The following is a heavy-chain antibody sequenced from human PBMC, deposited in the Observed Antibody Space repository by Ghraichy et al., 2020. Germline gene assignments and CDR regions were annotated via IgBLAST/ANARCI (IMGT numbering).Heavy chain of an antibody. CDR3: ARGSRVVRFYYYDGMDV. Sequence: GGSLRLSCVGSGFTFSSYSMNWVRQAPGKGLEWVLYITSSTRTISYADSVKGRFTISRDNAQNSLYLQMNNLRDEDTAIYYCARGSRVVRFYYYDGMDVWGQGTTVTVSS. D-gene: IGHD4-23*01. CDR1: GFTFSSYS. CDR2: ITSSTRTI. J-gene: IGHJ6*02. V-gene: IGHV3-48*02.